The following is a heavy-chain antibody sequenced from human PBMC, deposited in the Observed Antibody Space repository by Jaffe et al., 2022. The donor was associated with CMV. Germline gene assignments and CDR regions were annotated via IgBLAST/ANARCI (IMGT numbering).Heavy chain of an antibody. D-gene: IGHD3-9*01. CDR3: TKVGYLDFTGYYRYFDY. CDR2: ISASGANA. Sequence: EVQLLESGGGWVQPGESLRLSCAASGIMFSSSAMSWVRQAPGKVLEWVSGISASGANAYYADSVKGRFTMSRDNSKNTVYLQMNSLGAEDAAVYYCTKVGYLDFTGYYRYFDYWGQGTLVSVSS. V-gene: IGHV3-23*01. J-gene: IGHJ4*02. CDR1: GIMFSSSA.